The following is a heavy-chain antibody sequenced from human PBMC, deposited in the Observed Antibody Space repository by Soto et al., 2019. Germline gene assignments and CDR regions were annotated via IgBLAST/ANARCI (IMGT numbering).Heavy chain of an antibody. D-gene: IGHD5-18*01. CDR2: IIPILGIA. CDR3: ARGGYSYGVAFDI. CDR1: GGTFSSYT. V-gene: IGHV1-69*02. J-gene: IGHJ3*02. Sequence: ASVKVSCKASGGTFSSYTISLVRQAPGQGLEWMGRIIPILGIANYAQKFQGRVTITADKSTSTAYMELSSLRSEDTAVYYCARGGYSYGVAFDIWGQGTMVTVSS.